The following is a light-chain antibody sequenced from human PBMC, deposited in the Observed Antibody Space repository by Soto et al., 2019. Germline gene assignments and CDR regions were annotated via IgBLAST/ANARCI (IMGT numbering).Light chain of an antibody. CDR2: DAS. J-gene: IGKJ2*01. CDR1: QSISSW. CDR3: QQYNSHT. V-gene: IGKV1-5*01. Sequence: DIQMTQSPSTLSASVGDRVTITCRASQSISSWLAWYQQKPGKAPKLLIYDASSLESGVPSRFSGSGSGTEFTLTISSLLPDDFATYYCQQYNSHTFGQGTKLEIK.